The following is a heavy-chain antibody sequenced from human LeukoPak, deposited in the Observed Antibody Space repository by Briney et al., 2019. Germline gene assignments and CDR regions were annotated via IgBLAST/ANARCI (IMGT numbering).Heavy chain of an antibody. CDR1: GFTFGSYA. D-gene: IGHD3/OR15-3a*01. Sequence: GGSLRLSCTASGFTFGSYAMSWVRQAPGKGLEWVSVIYSGGSTYYADSVKGRFTISRGNSKNTLYLQMNSLRAEDTAVYYCARGPVIDYYYYKDVWGKGTTVTVSS. CDR2: IYSGGST. CDR3: ARGPVIDYYYYKDV. V-gene: IGHV3-66*02. J-gene: IGHJ6*03.